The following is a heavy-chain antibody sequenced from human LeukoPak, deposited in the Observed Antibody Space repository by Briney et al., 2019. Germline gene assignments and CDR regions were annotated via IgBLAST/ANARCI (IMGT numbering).Heavy chain of an antibody. CDR2: IIPIFGTA. D-gene: IGHD1-26*01. V-gene: IGHV1-69*13. Sequence: ASVKVSCKASGGTFSSYAISWVRQAPGQGLEWMGGIIPIFGTANYAQKFQGRATITADESTSTAYMELSSLRSEDTAVYYCARPAVGATNDAFDIWGQGTMVTVSS. CDR1: GGTFSSYA. CDR3: ARPAVGATNDAFDI. J-gene: IGHJ3*02.